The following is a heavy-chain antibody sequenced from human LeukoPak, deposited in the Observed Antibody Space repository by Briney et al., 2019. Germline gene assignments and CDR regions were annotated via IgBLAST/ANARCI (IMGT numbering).Heavy chain of an antibody. D-gene: IGHD6-13*01. CDR1: GFTFDNYA. Sequence: GGSLRLSCAASGFTFDNYAMTWVRQTPGKGLDWVSTISGSGGSTYYADSVKGRFTISRDNSKNTLYLQMKNLRPDDTAVYYCAKHYSGSWYYFDYWGQGTLVTVPS. J-gene: IGHJ4*02. CDR3: AKHYSGSWYYFDY. V-gene: IGHV3-23*01. CDR2: ISGSGGST.